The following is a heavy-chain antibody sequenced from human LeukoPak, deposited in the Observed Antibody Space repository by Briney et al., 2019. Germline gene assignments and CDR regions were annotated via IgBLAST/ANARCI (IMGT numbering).Heavy chain of an antibody. J-gene: IGHJ5*02. Sequence: SVKVSCKASGGTFSSYAISWVRQAPGQGLEWMGGIIPIFGTANYAQKFQGRVTITADESTSTAYMELSSLRSEDTAVYYCAKDRDWNPYSSDNWFDPWGQGTLVTVSS. V-gene: IGHV1-69*01. D-gene: IGHD6-13*01. CDR2: IIPIFGTA. CDR1: GGTFSSYA. CDR3: AKDRDWNPYSSDNWFDP.